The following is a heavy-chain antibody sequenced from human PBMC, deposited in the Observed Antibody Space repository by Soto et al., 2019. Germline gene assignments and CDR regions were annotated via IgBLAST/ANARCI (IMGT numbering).Heavy chain of an antibody. D-gene: IGHD2-15*01. CDR2: IKQDGSEK. J-gene: IGHJ4*02. Sequence: GGSLRLSCAASGFTFSSYWMSWVRQAPGKGLEWVANIKQDGSEKYYVDSVKGRFTISRDNAKNSLYLQMNSLRAEDTAVYYCARDQFRWGYCSGGSCYSGLDYWGQGTLVTVSS. CDR1: GFTFSSYW. CDR3: ARDQFRWGYCSGGSCYSGLDY. V-gene: IGHV3-7*01.